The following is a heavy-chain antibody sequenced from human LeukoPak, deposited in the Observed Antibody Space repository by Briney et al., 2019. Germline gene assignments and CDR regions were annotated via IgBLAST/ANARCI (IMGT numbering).Heavy chain of an antibody. CDR2: ISYDGSNK. Sequence: GGSLRLSCAAYGFTFSSYAIHWVRQAPGRGLEWVAFISYDGSNKYYADSVKGRFTISRDHSKNTLYLQMNSLRAEDTAVYYCARGEDTAMPRDYWGQGTLVTVSS. CDR3: ARGEDTAMPRDY. D-gene: IGHD5-18*01. V-gene: IGHV3-30*01. CDR1: GFTFSSYA. J-gene: IGHJ4*02.